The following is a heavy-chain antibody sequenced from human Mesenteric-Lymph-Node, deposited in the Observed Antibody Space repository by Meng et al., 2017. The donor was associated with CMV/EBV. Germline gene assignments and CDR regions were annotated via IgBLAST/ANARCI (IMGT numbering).Heavy chain of an antibody. D-gene: IGHD5-18*01. CDR1: YTFTGYY. CDR3: ARGYRRVEYSHGSTSDY. CDR2: INPNSGGT. Sequence: YTFTGYYMHWVRQAPGQGLEWMGWINPNSGGTNYAQKFQGRVTMTRDTSISTAYMELSRLRSDDTAVYYCARGYRRVEYSHGSTSDYWGQGTLVTVSS. J-gene: IGHJ4*02. V-gene: IGHV1-2*02.